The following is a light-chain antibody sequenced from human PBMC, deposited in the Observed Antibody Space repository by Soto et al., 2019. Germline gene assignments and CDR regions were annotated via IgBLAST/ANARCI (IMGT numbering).Light chain of an antibody. CDR3: QQYDGSVYT. CDR1: QSVASTY. CDR2: GTS. J-gene: IGKJ2*01. V-gene: IGKV3-20*01. Sequence: EIVLTQSPGTLSLSPGERATLSCRTSQSVASTYLAWYQQKVGQAPRLLIYGTSTRATGIPDRFSGSGSGTDFTLTISRLEPEDSAVYYCQQYDGSVYTFGQGPKLEIK.